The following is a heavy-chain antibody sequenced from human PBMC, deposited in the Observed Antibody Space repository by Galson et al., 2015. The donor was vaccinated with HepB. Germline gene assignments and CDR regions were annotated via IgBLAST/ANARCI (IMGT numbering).Heavy chain of an antibody. V-gene: IGHV3-30-3*01. CDR3: ARGRGYSYNYQTYYFDY. CDR1: GFTFSTYG. Sequence: SLRLSCAASGFTFSTYGMHWVRQPPGKGLEWVAVTSYDGTNKDYAESVRGRFTISRDNSKNTLYLQVNSLRDEDTAVYYCARGRGYSYNYQTYYFDYWGQGTLVTVSS. J-gene: IGHJ4*02. D-gene: IGHD5-18*01. CDR2: TSYDGTNK.